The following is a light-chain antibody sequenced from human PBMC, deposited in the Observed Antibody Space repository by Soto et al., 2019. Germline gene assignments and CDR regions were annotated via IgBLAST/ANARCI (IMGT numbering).Light chain of an antibody. CDR1: SSNIGTNT. Sequence: QAVVTQPPSASGTPGQRVTISCSGSSSNIGTNTVNWYQQFPRSAPKLLMYSSNQRPSGVPDRFSGSKSVTSASLAISGLQSEDEADYYCAAWDGSLNVVLFGGGTKLTVL. J-gene: IGLJ3*02. V-gene: IGLV1-44*01. CDR3: AAWDGSLNVVL. CDR2: SSN.